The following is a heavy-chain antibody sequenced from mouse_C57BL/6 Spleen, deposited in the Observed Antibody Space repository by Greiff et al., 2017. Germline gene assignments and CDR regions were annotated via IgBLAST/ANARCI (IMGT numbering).Heavy chain of an antibody. Sequence: EVKVVESGGDLVKPGGSLKLSCAASGFTFSSYGMSWVRQTPDKRLEWVATISSGGSYTYYPESVKGRFTISRDNAKNTLYLQMSSLKSEDTSMYYCARPTTGGAWFAYWGQGTLVTVSA. V-gene: IGHV5-6*01. CDR1: GFTFSSYG. CDR3: ARPTTGGAWFAY. J-gene: IGHJ3*01. D-gene: IGHD1-1*01. CDR2: ISSGGSYT.